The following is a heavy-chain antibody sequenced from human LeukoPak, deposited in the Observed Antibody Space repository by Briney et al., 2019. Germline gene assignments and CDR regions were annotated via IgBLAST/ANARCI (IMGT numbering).Heavy chain of an antibody. V-gene: IGHV3-7*01. CDR1: GFTFSSYW. CDR2: IKQDGSEK. J-gene: IGHJ4*02. CDR3: ASIRGIAVAGPWDY. Sequence: PGGSLRLSCAASGFTFSSYWMSWVRQAPGKGLEWVANIKQDGSEKYYVDSVKGRFTISRDNAKNSLYLQMNSLRAEDTAVYYCASIRGIAVAGPWDYWGQGTLVTVSS. D-gene: IGHD6-19*01.